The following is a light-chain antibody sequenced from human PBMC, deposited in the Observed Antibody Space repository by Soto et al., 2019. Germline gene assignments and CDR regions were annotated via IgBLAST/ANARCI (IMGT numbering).Light chain of an antibody. CDR2: DNT. CDR3: QTYDSSLSGSVV. J-gene: IGLJ2*01. CDR1: SSNIGAGYN. V-gene: IGLV1-40*01. Sequence: QSVLTQPPSVSGAPGQRVTISCTGSSSNIGAGYNVHWYQQLPGTAPKLLIHDNTNRPSGVPDRFSGSKSGTSASLAITGLQAEDEADYYCQTYDSSLSGSVVFGGGTQLTVL.